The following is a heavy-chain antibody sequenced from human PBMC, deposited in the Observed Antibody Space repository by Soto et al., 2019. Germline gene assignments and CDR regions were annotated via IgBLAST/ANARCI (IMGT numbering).Heavy chain of an antibody. D-gene: IGHD6-19*01. CDR1: GYTFTSYA. J-gene: IGHJ3*02. V-gene: IGHV1-3*01. Sequence: ASVKVSCKASGYTFTSYAMHWVSQAPGQRLEWMGWINAGNGNTKYSQKFQGRVTITRDTSASTAYMELSSLRSEDTAVYYCARDQVSSGWYIGSLDAFDIWGQGTMVTVSS. CDR2: INAGNGNT. CDR3: ARDQVSSGWYIGSLDAFDI.